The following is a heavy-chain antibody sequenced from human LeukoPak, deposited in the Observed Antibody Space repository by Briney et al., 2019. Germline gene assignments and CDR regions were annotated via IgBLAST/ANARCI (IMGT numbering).Heavy chain of an antibody. CDR2: ISAYNGNT. CDR3: ARAMAAGRDASDI. CDR1: GYTFTSYG. V-gene: IGHV1-18*01. Sequence: VASVKVSCEASGYTFTSYGISWVRQAPGQGLEWMGWISAYNGNTNYAQKLQGRVTMTTDTSTSTAYMELRSLRSDDTAVYYCARAMAAGRDASDIWGQGTMVTVSS. D-gene: IGHD6-13*01. J-gene: IGHJ3*02.